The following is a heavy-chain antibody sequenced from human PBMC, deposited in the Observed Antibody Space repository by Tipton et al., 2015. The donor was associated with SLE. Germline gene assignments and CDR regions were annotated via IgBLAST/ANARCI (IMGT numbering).Heavy chain of an antibody. D-gene: IGHD2/OR15-2a*01. V-gene: IGHV4-38-2*01. CDR1: GHSISSGFY. CDR2: FYHRGTT. Sequence: TLSLTCSVSGHSISSGFYWGWIRQSPGKGLEWIGNFYHRGTTYYNPSLKSRVTISADTSKNHLSLKLTSVTAADTAVYFCARSSSVHTLLWPTFAYWGQGTLVTVSS. J-gene: IGHJ4*02. CDR3: ARSSSVHTLLWPTFAY.